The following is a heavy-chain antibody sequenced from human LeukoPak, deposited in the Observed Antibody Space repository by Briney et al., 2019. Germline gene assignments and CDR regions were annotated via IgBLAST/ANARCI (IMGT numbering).Heavy chain of an antibody. CDR1: GFTFDDYG. J-gene: IGHJ4*02. CDR3: ARAVGATNYFDY. V-gene: IGHV3-20*04. D-gene: IGHD1-26*01. Sequence: GXXLRLSCAASGFTFDDYGMSWVRQAPGKGLEWVSGINWNGGSTCYADSVKGRFTISRDNAKNSLYLQMNSLRAEDTALYYCARAVGATNYFDYWGQGTLVTVSS. CDR2: INWNGGST.